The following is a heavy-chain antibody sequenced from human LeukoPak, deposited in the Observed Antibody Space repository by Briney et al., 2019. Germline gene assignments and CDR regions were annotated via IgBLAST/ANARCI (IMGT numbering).Heavy chain of an antibody. CDR1: GGSISSGSYY. V-gene: IGHV4-61*02. J-gene: IGHJ4*02. Sequence: SETLSLTCTVSGGSISSGSYYWSWIRQPAGKGLEWIGRIYTSGSTNYNPSLKSRVTISVDTSKNQFSLKLSSVTAADTAVYYCARVFENWGQGTQVTVSS. CDR3: ARVFEN. CDR2: IYTSGST.